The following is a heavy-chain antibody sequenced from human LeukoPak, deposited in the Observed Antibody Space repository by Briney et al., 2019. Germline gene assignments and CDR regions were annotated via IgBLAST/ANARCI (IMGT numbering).Heavy chain of an antibody. CDR2: ISAYNGNT. CDR3: ARDLSLIFGVVISHHYFDY. V-gene: IGHV1-18*01. D-gene: IGHD3-3*01. CDR1: GYTFTSYG. J-gene: IGHJ4*02. Sequence: GGAVKVSCKASGYTFTSYGISWVRQAPGQGLEWMGWISAYNGNTNYAQKLQGRVTMTTDTSTSTAYMELRSLRSDDTAVYYCARDLSLIFGVVISHHYFDYWGQGTLVTVSS.